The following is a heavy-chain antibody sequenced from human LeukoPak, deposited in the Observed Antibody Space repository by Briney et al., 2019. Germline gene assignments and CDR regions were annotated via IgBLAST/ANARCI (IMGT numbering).Heavy chain of an antibody. CDR3: ASDTGGTRGDDILTR. Sequence: SETLSLTCAVYGGSFSGYYWSWIRQPPGKGLEWIGEINHSGSTNYNPSLKSRVTISVDTSKNQFSLKLSSVTAADTAVYYCASDTGGTRGDDILTRWGQGTLVTVSS. CDR1: GGSFSGYY. CDR2: INHSGST. V-gene: IGHV4-34*01. J-gene: IGHJ4*02. D-gene: IGHD3-9*01.